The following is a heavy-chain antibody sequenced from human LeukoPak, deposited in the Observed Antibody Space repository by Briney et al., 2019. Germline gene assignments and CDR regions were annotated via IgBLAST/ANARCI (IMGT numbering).Heavy chain of an antibody. D-gene: IGHD5-12*01. CDR2: IYYSGST. Sequence: SETLSLTCTVSGGSISSGGYYWSWIRQHPGKGLEWIGYIYYSGSTYYNPSLKSRVALSLDTSKNQFSLKLSSVTAADTAVYYCARALGDIVAPIDFWGQGTLVTVSS. CDR3: ARALGDIVAPIDF. J-gene: IGHJ4*02. CDR1: GGSISSGGYY. V-gene: IGHV4-31*03.